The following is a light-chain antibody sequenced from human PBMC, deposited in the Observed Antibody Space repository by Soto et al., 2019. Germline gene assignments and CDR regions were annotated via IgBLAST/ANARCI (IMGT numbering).Light chain of an antibody. CDR3: SSYAGTYIV. Sequence: QSALTQPPSASESPGQSVAISCTGTSSDVGGYDYVSWYQQHPGKAPKLMIYDVSKRPSGVPDRFSGSKSGNTASLTVSGLQAEDEADYYCSSYAGTYIVFGTGTKLTVL. CDR1: SSDVGGYDY. V-gene: IGLV2-8*01. CDR2: DVS. J-gene: IGLJ1*01.